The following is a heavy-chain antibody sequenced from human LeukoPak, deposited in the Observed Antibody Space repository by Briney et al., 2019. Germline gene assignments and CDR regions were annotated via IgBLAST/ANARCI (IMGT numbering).Heavy chain of an antibody. D-gene: IGHD3-10*01. V-gene: IGHV3-23*01. CDR1: GFTFNSYA. Sequence: GGPLRLSCAASGFTFNSYAMSWLPQAPRKGLEWVSSISGSGTSTHYADSVKGRFTISRDNSKNTLYLQMNSLRAEDTAVYYCASSLLWFGETPPLSFDYWGQGTLVTVSS. CDR2: ISGSGTST. J-gene: IGHJ4*02. CDR3: ASSLLWFGETPPLSFDY.